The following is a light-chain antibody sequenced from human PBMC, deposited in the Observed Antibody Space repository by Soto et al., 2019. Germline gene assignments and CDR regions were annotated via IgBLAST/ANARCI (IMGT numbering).Light chain of an antibody. Sequence: DIQMTQSPASLSASVGDRVTLTCRTSQSINNCLNWYQQKPGKAPTVLIYGASSLQSGVPLRFSGSGSGTDFTLTISSLQPEDFATYYCQQLNSYPLTFGGGTKVDIK. CDR2: GAS. CDR3: QQLNSYPLT. J-gene: IGKJ4*01. V-gene: IGKV1-39*01. CDR1: QSINNC.